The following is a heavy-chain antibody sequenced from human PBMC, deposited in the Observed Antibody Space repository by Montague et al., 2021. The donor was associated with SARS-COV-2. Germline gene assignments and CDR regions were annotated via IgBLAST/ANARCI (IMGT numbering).Heavy chain of an antibody. J-gene: IGHJ3*02. CDR1: GGSFGGYY. V-gene: IGHV4-34*01. CDR3: ASPTYYYDSSGSDAFDI. D-gene: IGHD3-22*01. CDR2: ISHSGST. Sequence: SETLSLTCAVYGGSFGGYYWSWIRQPPGKGLEWTGEISHSGSTNYNPSLKSRVTISVDTSKNQFSLKLSSVTAADTAVYYCASPTYYYDSSGSDAFDIWGQGTMVTVSS.